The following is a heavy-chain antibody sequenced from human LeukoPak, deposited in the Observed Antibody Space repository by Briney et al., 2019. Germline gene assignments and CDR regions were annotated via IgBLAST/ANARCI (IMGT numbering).Heavy chain of an antibody. V-gene: IGHV4-4*07. CDR1: GGSISSYY. CDR3: ARDQTYGSGSYFDSKSPYGMDV. J-gene: IGHJ6*02. Sequence: SETLPLTCTVSGGSISSYYWSWIRQPAGKGLEWIGRIYTSGSTNYNPSLKSRVTMSVDTSKNQFSLKLSSVTAADTAVYYCARDQTYGSGSYFDSKSPYGMDVWGQGTTVTVSS. CDR2: IYTSGST. D-gene: IGHD3-10*01.